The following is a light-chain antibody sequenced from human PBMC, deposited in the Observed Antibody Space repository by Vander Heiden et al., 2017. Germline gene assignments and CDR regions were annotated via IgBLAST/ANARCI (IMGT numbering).Light chain of an antibody. CDR3: MQALQTPYT. Sequence: VVTQSPLSLPVPPGSPASISCSSCQSLLHTNGYNYLDWYLQKPGQSPQLLIHLASNRASGVPDRVSGSGSGTDFTLKISRVEAEDVGVYYCMQALQTPYTFGQGTKLEI. CDR1: QSLLHTNGYNY. V-gene: IGKV2-28*01. CDR2: LAS. J-gene: IGKJ2*01.